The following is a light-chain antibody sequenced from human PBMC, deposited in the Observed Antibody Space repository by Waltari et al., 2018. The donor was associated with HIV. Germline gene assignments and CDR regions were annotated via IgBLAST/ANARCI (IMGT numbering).Light chain of an antibody. CDR2: EGT. CDR1: SSDVGSCKF. J-gene: IGLJ3*02. CDR3: CSCATPNTRV. Sequence: QSALTQPASVSGSPGQSISISCTGTSSDVGSCKFVSWYKQHPGKAPKLLIYEGTKRPSGVSNRFSASKSGNTASLTISGLQAEDEADYYCCSCATPNTRVFGGGTKLTVL. V-gene: IGLV2-23*01.